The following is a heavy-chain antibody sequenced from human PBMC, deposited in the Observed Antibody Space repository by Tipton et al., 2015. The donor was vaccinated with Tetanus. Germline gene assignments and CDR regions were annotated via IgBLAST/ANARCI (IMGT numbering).Heavy chain of an antibody. D-gene: IGHD3-16*01. CDR1: GASINNSPYF. J-gene: IGHJ5*02. CDR2: IYYSGST. V-gene: IGHV4-31*02. Sequence: LRLSCTVSGASINNSPYFWNWIRQLPGKGLEWIGYIYYSGSTFYNPPLKSRLSMSVDTSKNQFSLKLSAVTAADTALYFCARDQGGGRVARLNWFDPWGQGILVTVSS. CDR3: ARDQGGGRVARLNWFDP.